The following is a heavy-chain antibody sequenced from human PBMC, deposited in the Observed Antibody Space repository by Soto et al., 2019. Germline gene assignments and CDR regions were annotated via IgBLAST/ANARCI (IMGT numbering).Heavy chain of an antibody. CDR2: IDWVDDK. CDR3: ARMCRGWFDP. CDR1: GFSLITSGMC. V-gene: IGHV2-70*01. D-gene: IGHD2-15*01. Sequence: SGPTLVNPTQTLTLTCTFSGFSLITSGMCVSWIRQPPGKALEWLALIDWVDDKYYSTSLKTRLTISKDTSKNQVVLTLTNVDPLDTATYYCARMCRGWFDPWGQGTLVTVSS. J-gene: IGHJ5*02.